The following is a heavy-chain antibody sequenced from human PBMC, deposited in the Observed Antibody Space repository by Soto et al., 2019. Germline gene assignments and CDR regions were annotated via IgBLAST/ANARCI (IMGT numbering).Heavy chain of an antibody. CDR1: GGTFSNSA. CDR3: ARDGDLRSDFWSGPLGGGWFDP. V-gene: IGHV1-69*12. Sequence: QVQLVQSGAEVRKPGSSVKVSCKASGGTFSNSAITWVRQAPGQGLEWVGGIIPIFGSTNYAQKFQGRVTITGDESPSTAYMELSSLTSEDTALYYCARDGDLRSDFWSGPLGGGWFDPWGQGTLVTVSS. J-gene: IGHJ5*02. D-gene: IGHD3-3*01. CDR2: IIPIFGST.